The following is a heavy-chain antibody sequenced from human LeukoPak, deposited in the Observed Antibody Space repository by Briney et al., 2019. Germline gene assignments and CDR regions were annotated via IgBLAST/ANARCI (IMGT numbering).Heavy chain of an antibody. CDR2: ISSSSSTI. CDR3: ARSPGHGAFYYYYYMDV. V-gene: IGHV3-48*02. D-gene: IGHD3-10*01. CDR1: GFTFSSYS. J-gene: IGHJ6*03. Sequence: GGSLRLSCAASGFTFSSYSMNWVRQAPGKGLEWVSYISSSSSTIYYADSVKGRFTISRDNAKNSLYLQMNSLRDEDTAVYYCARSPGHGAFYYYYYMDVWGKGTTVTVSS.